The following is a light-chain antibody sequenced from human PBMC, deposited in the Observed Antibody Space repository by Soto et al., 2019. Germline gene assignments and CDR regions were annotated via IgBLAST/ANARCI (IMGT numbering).Light chain of an antibody. CDR2: DAS. J-gene: IGKJ1*01. Sequence: DIQMTQSPSSLSASVGDRVTIICRSSQSVSTRLAWYQQKPGKAPKVLIYDASSWAGGVPSRFTGSGSGTEFTLTINSLQPDDFATYYCQQYYDYPRTFGQGTKVDIK. CDR1: QSVSTR. V-gene: IGKV1-5*02. CDR3: QQYYDYPRT.